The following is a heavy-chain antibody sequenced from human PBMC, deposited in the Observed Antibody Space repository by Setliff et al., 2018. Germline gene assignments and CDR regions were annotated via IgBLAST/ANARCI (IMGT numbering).Heavy chain of an antibody. Sequence: SCAASRITFSSFAMHWVRQAPGKGLEWVGFIRFDAEDGETIYAQKFQGRVTMTEDTSTDTAYMELSGLRYEDTALYYCAIIRPDSSGYYWIFDYWGQGQWSPSPQ. CDR1: RITFSSFA. J-gene: IGHJ4*02. V-gene: IGHV1-24*01. D-gene: IGHD3-22*01. CDR3: AIIRPDSSGYYWIFDY. CDR2: IRFDAEDGET.